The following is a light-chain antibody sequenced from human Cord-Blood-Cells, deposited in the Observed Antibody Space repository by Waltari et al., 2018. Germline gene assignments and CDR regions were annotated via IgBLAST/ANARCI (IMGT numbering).Light chain of an antibody. J-gene: IGLJ1*01. CDR3: SSYTSSSTLYV. Sequence: QSALTQPASVSGSPGQSITISCTGTSSDVGGYNYVSWYQQYPGKAPKLMIYEVSNRPSGFSNRFSGSKSGNTASLTISGLQAEDEADYYCSSYTSSSTLYVFGTGTKVTVL. CDR2: EVS. CDR1: SSDVGGYNY. V-gene: IGLV2-14*01.